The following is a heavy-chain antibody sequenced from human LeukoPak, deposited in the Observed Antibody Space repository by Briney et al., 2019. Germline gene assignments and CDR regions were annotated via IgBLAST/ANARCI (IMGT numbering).Heavy chain of an antibody. V-gene: IGHV1-2*02. CDR2: INPNSGGT. Sequence: ASVKVSCRASGYTFTGYYMHWVRQAPGQGLEWMGWINPNSGGTNYAQKFQGRVTMTRDTSTSTVYMELGSLRSEDTAVYYCARENDSSGYPYYFDYWGQGTLVTVSS. J-gene: IGHJ4*02. CDR3: ARENDSSGYPYYFDY. D-gene: IGHD3-22*01. CDR1: GYTFTGYY.